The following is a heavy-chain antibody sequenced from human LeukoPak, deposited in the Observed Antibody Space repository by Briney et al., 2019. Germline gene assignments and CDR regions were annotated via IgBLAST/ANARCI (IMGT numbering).Heavy chain of an antibody. Sequence: PSETLSLTCTVSGGSISSSSYYWGWIRQPPGKGLEWIGSIYYSGSTYYNPSLKSRVTISVDTSKNQFSLKLSSVTAADTAVYYCARPVPHHDAFDIWGQGTMVTVSS. CDR2: IYYSGST. D-gene: IGHD4-17*01. J-gene: IGHJ3*02. V-gene: IGHV4-39*01. CDR3: ARPVPHHDAFDI. CDR1: GGSISSSSYY.